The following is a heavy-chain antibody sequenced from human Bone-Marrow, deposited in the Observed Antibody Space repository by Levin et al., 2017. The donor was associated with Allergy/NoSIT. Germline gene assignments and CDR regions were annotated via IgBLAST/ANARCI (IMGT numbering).Heavy chain of an antibody. CDR1: GFTFSSYW. D-gene: IGHD2-2*01. V-gene: IGHV3-7*03. CDR3: ARAGGCFSSRCPTTPGFDF. CDR2: INQDGSEK. Sequence: GGSLRLSCAASGFTFSSYWMSWVRQAPGKGLEWVANINQDGSEKDYVDSVKGRFTISRDNAKNSLSLQMNSLRAEDTAVYYCARAGGCFSSRCPTTPGFDFWGQGTLVTVSS. J-gene: IGHJ4*02.